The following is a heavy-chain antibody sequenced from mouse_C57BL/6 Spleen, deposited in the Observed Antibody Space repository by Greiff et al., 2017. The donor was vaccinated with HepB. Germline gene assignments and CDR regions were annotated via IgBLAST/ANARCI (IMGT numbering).Heavy chain of an antibody. CDR3: ARILTTVVVHWYFDV. Sequence: VKLMESGPGLVAPSQSLSITCTVSGFSLTSYAISWVRQPPGKGLEWLGVIWTGGGTNYNSALKSRLSISKDNSKSQVFLKMNSLQTDDTARYYCARILTTVVVHWYFDVWGTGTTVTVSS. V-gene: IGHV2-9-1*01. CDR1: GFSLTSYA. D-gene: IGHD1-1*01. J-gene: IGHJ1*03. CDR2: IWTGGGT.